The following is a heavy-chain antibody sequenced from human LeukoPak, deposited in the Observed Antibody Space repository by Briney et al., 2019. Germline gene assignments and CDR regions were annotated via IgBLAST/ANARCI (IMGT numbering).Heavy chain of an antibody. CDR3: ARDRWLGELSPFDY. CDR1: GGTFSSYA. Sequence: ASVKVSCKASGGTFSSYAISWVRQAPGQGLEWLGWISAYNGLTEYAQKFQGRVTMTTDTSTSTAYMDLRSLRSDDTAVYYCARDRWLGELSPFDYWGQGTLVTVSS. CDR2: ISAYNGLT. J-gene: IGHJ4*02. D-gene: IGHD3-16*02. V-gene: IGHV1-18*01.